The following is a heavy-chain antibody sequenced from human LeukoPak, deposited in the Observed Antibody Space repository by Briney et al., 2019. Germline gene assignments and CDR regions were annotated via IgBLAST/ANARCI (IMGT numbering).Heavy chain of an antibody. Sequence: GGSLRLSCAASGFAFSSYEMIWVRQAPGQGLEWLAYISSSGDRTLYCSASMRGRFTVPRDNAKNSLYLQMNILTIEDTAVYYCARESDGGGYRFDYWGQGSLVSVSS. CDR3: ARESDGGGYRFDY. V-gene: IGHV3-48*03. CDR1: GFAFSSYE. D-gene: IGHD3-22*01. CDR2: ISSSGDRTL. J-gene: IGHJ4*02.